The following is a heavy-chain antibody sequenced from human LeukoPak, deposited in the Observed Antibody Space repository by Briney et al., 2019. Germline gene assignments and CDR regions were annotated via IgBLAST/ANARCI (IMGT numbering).Heavy chain of an antibody. V-gene: IGHV4-59*01. CDR2: IYYRGNT. J-gene: IGHJ4*02. D-gene: IGHD3-22*01. Sequence: SETLSLTCTVSGGSISSYYWSWIRQPPGKGLEWIGYIYYRGNTNYNPSLKSRVTISVDTSKNQFSLKLSSVTAADTAVYYCAGGADSSGYYYDLDYWGQGTLVTVSS. CDR1: GGSISSYY. CDR3: AGGADSSGYYYDLDY.